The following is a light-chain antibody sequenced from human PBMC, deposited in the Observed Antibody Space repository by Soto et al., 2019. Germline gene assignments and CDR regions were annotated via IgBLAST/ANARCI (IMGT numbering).Light chain of an antibody. V-gene: IGKV3-11*01. CDR1: QSVNSY. J-gene: IGKJ5*01. CDR2: DAS. CDR3: QQRYNWPIT. Sequence: EIVLTQSPATLSLSPGERATLSCRASQSVNSYLAWYQQKPAQAPRLLIYDASNRATGIPARFNGSGSGTDFTLTVSSLEPKDFEVYYRQQRYNWPITFGEGTRLEIK.